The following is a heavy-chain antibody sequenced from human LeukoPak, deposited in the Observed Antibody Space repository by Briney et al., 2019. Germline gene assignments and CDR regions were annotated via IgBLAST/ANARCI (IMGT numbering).Heavy chain of an antibody. D-gene: IGHD2-2*01. CDR1: GGSISSYY. J-gene: IGHJ4*02. CDR2: IYSSGNT. Sequence: SETLSLTCTVSGGSISSYYWSWIRQPAGKGLEWIGRIYSSGNTNYNPSLKSRVTMSVDTSKNQFSLRLTSVTAADTAVYYCTREGSSDSGCGFDYWGQGTLVIVSS. CDR3: TREGSSDSGCGFDY. V-gene: IGHV4-4*07.